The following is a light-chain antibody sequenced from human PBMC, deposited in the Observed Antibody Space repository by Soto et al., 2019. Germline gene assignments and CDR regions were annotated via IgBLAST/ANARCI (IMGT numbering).Light chain of an antibody. J-gene: IGKJ5*01. CDR2: GAS. CDR3: QQYHQWPPIT. Sequence: MTQSPSSLSASVGDRVTITCRASQSISSNYLAWYQQKPGQAPRLLIYGASTRATGIPDRFSGSGSGTEFTLTISSLQSEDFAVYYCQQYHQWPPITFGPGTRLEIK. V-gene: IGKV3D-15*01. CDR1: QSISSN.